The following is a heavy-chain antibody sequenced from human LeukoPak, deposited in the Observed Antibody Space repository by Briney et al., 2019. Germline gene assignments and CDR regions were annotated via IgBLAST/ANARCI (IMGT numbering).Heavy chain of an antibody. CDR2: INPSGGST. CDR1: GYTFTNYY. J-gene: IGHJ4*02. V-gene: IGHV1-46*01. D-gene: IGHD5-24*01. CDR3: ARNRWLDC. Sequence: GASVKVSCRASGYTFTNYYMHWVRQAPGQGLEWMGIINPSGGSTTYAPKFQDRVTMTRDMSTSTVYMELSSLRSEDTAVYYCARNRWLDCWGQGTLVTVPS.